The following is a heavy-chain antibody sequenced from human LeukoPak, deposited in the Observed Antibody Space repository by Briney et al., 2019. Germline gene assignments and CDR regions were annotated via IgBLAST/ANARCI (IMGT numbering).Heavy chain of an antibody. D-gene: IGHD1-26*01. V-gene: IGHV1-18*01. CDR1: GGTFSSYA. CDR2: ISAYNGNT. J-gene: IGHJ4*02. Sequence: ASVKVSCKASGGTFSSYAISWVRQAPGQGLEWMGWISAYNGNTNYAQKLQGRVTMTTDTSTSTAYMELRSLRSDDTAVYYCAREIVGASHFDYWGQGTLVTVSS. CDR3: AREIVGASHFDY.